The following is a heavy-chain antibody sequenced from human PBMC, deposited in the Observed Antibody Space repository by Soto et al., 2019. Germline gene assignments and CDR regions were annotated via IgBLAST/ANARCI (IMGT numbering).Heavy chain of an antibody. CDR1: GFTFNNFA. CDR3: TRGPYWDTSSCFLPNYYFAMDV. Sequence: EVQLLESGGGLVQPGGSLRLSCAASGFTFNNFAMSWVRQAPGKGLEWVSYIGGRDGTILYADSVKGRFAISRDNSNNTLYVQANSLRAEDTAVYYCTRGPYWDTSSCFLPNYYFAMDVWGRGTTVTVSS. V-gene: IGHV3-23*01. D-gene: IGHD2-2*01. J-gene: IGHJ6*02. CDR2: IGGRDGTI.